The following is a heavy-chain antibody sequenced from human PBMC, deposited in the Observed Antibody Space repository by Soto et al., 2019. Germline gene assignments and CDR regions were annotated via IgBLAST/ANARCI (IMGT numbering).Heavy chain of an antibody. CDR3: ARGLGWQQLSTNGMDV. J-gene: IGHJ6*02. CDR1: GFTFSSYG. V-gene: IGHV3-33*01. CDR2: IWYDGSNK. D-gene: IGHD6-13*01. Sequence: GGSLRLSCAASGFTFSSYGMHWVRQAPGKGLEWVAVIWYDGSNKYYADSVKGRFTISRDNSKNTLYLQMNSLRAEDTAVYYCARGLGWQQLSTNGMDVWGQGTTVTVS.